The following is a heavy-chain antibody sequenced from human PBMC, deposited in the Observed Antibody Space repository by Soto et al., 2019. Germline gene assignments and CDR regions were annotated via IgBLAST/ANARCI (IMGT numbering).Heavy chain of an antibody. V-gene: IGHV1-8*01. D-gene: IGHD3-10*01. CDR3: ARRGSGTRGGYYYYMDV. Sequence: QVPLVQSGAEVKKPGASVKVSCKASGYTFTSYDINWVRQATGQGLEWMGWMNPNSGNTGYAQKFQGRVTMTRNTSISTAYMELSSLRSEDTAVYYCARRGSGTRGGYYYYMDVWGKGTTVTVSS. CDR2: MNPNSGNT. CDR1: GYTFTSYD. J-gene: IGHJ6*03.